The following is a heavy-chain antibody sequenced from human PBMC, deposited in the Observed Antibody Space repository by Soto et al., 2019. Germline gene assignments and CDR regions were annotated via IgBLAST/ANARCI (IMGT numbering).Heavy chain of an antibody. Sequence: GGSLRLSCAASGFTFSSYDMHWVRQATGKGLEWASAIGTAGDTYYPGSVKGRFTISRENAKNSLYLQMNSLRAGDTAVYYCARARGYYYYMDVWGKGTTVTVSS. CDR3: ARARGYYYYMDV. CDR2: IGTAGDT. V-gene: IGHV3-13*01. J-gene: IGHJ6*03. CDR1: GFTFSSYD.